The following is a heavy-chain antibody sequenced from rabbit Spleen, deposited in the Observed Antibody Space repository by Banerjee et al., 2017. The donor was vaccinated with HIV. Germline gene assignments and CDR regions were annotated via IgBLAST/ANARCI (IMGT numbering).Heavy chain of an antibody. CDR2: IDPVFGVT. V-gene: IGHV1S47*01. J-gene: IGHJ6*01. Sequence: QEQLVESGGGLVQPGGSLKLSCKASGFDFSSYGVSWIRQAPGKGLEWIGYIDPVFGVTYYANWVNGRFTISSHNARNTLFLQLTSLTAADTATYFCVGGWRNSDYAYGFYLWGPGTLVTVS. D-gene: IGHD6-1*01. CDR3: VGGWRNSDYAYGFYL. CDR1: GFDFSSYG.